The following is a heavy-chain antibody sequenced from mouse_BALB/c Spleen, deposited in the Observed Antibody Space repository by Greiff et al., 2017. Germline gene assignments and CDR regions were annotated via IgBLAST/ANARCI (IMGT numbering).Heavy chain of an antibody. CDR2: ISYDGSN. J-gene: IGHJ4*01. CDR1: GYSITSGYY. CDR3: ARDDYYGSSYAMDY. D-gene: IGHD1-1*01. V-gene: IGHV3-6*02. Sequence: EVKLMESGPGLVKPSQSLSLTCSVTGYSITSGYYWNWIRQFPGNKLEWMGYISYDGSNNYNPSLKNRISITRDTSKNQFFLKLNSVTTEDTATYYCARDDYYGSSYAMDYWGQGTSVTVSS.